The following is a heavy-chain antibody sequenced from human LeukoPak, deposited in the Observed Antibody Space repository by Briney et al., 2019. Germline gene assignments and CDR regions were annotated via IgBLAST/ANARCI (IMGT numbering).Heavy chain of an antibody. CDR3: AKGQELDDGVFDS. V-gene: IGHV3-23*01. CDR2: IRSNGDTA. Sequence: PGGSLRLSCAGSGFTFSRIAMTWVRQAPGKGLEWVSTIRSNGDTAYNADSVRGRFAISRDNSKNALFLQMNSLRVEDTAIYYCAKGQELDDGVFDSWGQGTLVTVSS. J-gene: IGHJ4*02. CDR1: GFTFSRIA. D-gene: IGHD1-1*01.